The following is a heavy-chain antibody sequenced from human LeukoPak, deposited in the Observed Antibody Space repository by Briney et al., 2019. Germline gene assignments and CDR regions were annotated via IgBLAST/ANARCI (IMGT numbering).Heavy chain of an antibody. D-gene: IGHD3-3*01. CDR3: ARGASITIFGVVSFDY. CDR2: ITPNSGGT. Sequence: EASVKVSCKASGYTFTGYYIHWVRQAPGQGLEWVGWITPNSGGTNYAQKFQGRVIMTRDTSISTAYMELSRLRSDDTAVYYCARGASITIFGVVSFDYWGQGALVTVSS. V-gene: IGHV1-2*02. CDR1: GYTFTGYY. J-gene: IGHJ4*02.